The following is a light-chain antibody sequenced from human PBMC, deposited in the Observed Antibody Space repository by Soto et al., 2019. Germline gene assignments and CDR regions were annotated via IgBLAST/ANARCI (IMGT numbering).Light chain of an antibody. J-gene: IGLJ1*01. Sequence: QSVLTQPPSASGSPGQSGTISCTGTRXDVGGYNFVSWYQQHPGKAPKLHIYEVTQRPSGVPDRFSASKSGNTASLTVSGLQAEDKADYYCSSYAGSNMGVFGTGTKVTVL. CDR1: RXDVGGYNF. CDR2: EVT. CDR3: SSYAGSNMGV. V-gene: IGLV2-8*01.